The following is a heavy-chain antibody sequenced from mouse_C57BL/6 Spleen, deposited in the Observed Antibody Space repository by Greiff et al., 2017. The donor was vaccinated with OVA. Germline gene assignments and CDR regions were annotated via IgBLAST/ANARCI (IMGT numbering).Heavy chain of an antibody. V-gene: IGHV1-64*01. Sequence: QVQLQQSGAELVKPGASVKLSCKASGYTFTSYWMHWVKQRPGQGLEWIGMIHPNSGSTNYNEKFKSKATLTVDKSSSTAYMQLSSLTSEDSAVYYCARGYGSSPYYFDYWGQGTTLTVSS. D-gene: IGHD1-1*01. CDR1: GYTFTSYW. CDR2: IHPNSGST. J-gene: IGHJ2*01. CDR3: ARGYGSSPYYFDY.